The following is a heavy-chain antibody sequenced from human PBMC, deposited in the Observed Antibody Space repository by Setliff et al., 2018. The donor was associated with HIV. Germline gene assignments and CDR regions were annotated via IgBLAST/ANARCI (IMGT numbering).Heavy chain of an antibody. CDR3: AREPTGDFWSGYSSRGLDY. V-gene: IGHV1-69*06. Sequence: SVKVSCKASGDTFSNYAISWVRQAPGQGLEWMGGIIPIFGAANYAQKFEGRVTITADKSTNTVYMELSRLTSDDTAFYYCAREPTGDFWSGYSSRGLDYWGQGTLVTVSS. CDR2: IIPIFGAA. CDR1: GDTFSNYA. J-gene: IGHJ4*02. D-gene: IGHD3-3*01.